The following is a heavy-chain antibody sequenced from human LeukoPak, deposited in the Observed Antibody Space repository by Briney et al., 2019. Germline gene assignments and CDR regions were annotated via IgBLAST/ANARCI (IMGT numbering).Heavy chain of an antibody. J-gene: IGHJ4*02. V-gene: IGHV3-7*01. CDR3: ARGLLGATTSYFDY. Sequence: RGPLRLSCAGSGFTFSDYWMTWVRQAPGKGLEWVANIKEDGSDKQYVDSVKGRFTISRDNSRNTLYLQMNSLRAEDTAVYYCARGLLGATTSYFDYWGQGTLVTVSS. CDR1: GFTFSDYW. D-gene: IGHD1-26*01. CDR2: IKEDGSDK.